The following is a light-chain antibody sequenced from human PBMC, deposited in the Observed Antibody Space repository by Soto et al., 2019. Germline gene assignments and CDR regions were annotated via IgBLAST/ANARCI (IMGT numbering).Light chain of an antibody. V-gene: IGKV3-15*01. CDR3: QPYDNLLRP. CDR1: QGIGDT. Sequence: VVTLSPATLSVSPREGITLSCRASQGIGDTLAWYQHKPGQTPRLLIDDKSTRAAGVPARFSGSRSGPKFTLTSNILQAEDFAIYYFQPYDNLLRPFGGGTKVDIK. CDR2: DKS. J-gene: IGKJ4*02.